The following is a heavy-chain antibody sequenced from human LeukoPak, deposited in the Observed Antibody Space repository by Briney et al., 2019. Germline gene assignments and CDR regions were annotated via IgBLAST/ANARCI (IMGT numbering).Heavy chain of an antibody. CDR3: SRLTGTTRGTFDY. CDR2: IGASGGST. D-gene: IGHD1-1*01. J-gene: IGHJ4*02. Sequence: GGSLRLSCAVSGFTFSSYAMSWVRQAPGKGLEWVSGIGASGGSTYYADSVRGRFTISRDSSKNTLYLQMNSLRAEDTAIYYCSRLTGTTRGTFDYWGQGTLVTVPS. CDR1: GFTFSSYA. V-gene: IGHV3-23*01.